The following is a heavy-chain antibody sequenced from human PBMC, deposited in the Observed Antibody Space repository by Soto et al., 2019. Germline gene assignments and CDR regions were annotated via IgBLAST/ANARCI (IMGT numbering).Heavy chain of an antibody. CDR3: TRAFGSTDY. CDR1: GYTFSSYG. J-gene: IGHJ4*02. V-gene: IGHV1-18*01. CDR2: ISGYNSIT. Sequence: QVQLVQSGAEVKKPGASVKVSCEASGYTFSSYGISWVRQSPGQGFEWMGWISGYNSITRYAQKFQGRVTMTTDTSTSTAYLELRSLRYDDTVVYYFTRAFGSTDYWGQGTLVTVSS. D-gene: IGHD6-13*01.